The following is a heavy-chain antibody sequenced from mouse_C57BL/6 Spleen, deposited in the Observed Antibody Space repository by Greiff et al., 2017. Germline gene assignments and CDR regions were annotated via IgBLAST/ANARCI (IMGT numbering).Heavy chain of an antibody. CDR3: TREGGMITFAY. Sequence: EVHLVESGEGLVKPGGSLKLSCAASGFTFSSYAMSWVRQTPEKRLEWVAYISSGGDYIYYADTVKGRFTISRDNARNTLYLQMSSLKSEDTAMYYCTREGGMITFAYWGQGTLVTVSA. CDR2: ISSGGDYI. CDR1: GFTFSSYA. D-gene: IGHD2-4*01. J-gene: IGHJ3*01. V-gene: IGHV5-9-1*02.